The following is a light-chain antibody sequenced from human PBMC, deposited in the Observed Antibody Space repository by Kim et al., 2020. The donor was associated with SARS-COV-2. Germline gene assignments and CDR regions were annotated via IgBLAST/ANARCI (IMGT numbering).Light chain of an antibody. V-gene: IGKV3-11*01. CDR1: HSISTS. J-gene: IGKJ5*01. CDR3: QQRSRWPPT. Sequence: LSPGESAPLPCRASHSISTSLAWYQQKPGQAPRLLIYDASNGATHSPARFSGSGSGTDFTLTISSLEPEDFAVYFCQQRSRWPPTFGQGTRLEIK. CDR2: DAS.